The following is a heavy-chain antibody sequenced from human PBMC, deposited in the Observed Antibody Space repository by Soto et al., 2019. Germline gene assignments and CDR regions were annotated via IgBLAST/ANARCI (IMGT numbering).Heavy chain of an antibody. CDR3: ARRFLEWSDYYYYGMDV. J-gene: IGHJ6*02. Sequence: ASVKVSCKASGYTFTSYDINWVRQATGQGLEWMGWMNPNSGNTGYAQKFQGRVTMTRNTSISTAYMELSSLRSEDTAVYYCARRFLEWSDYYYYGMDVWGQGTTVTVSS. D-gene: IGHD3-3*01. V-gene: IGHV1-8*01. CDR2: MNPNSGNT. CDR1: GYTFTSYD.